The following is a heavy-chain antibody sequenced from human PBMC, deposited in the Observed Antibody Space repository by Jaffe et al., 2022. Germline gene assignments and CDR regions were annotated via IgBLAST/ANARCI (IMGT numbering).Heavy chain of an antibody. J-gene: IGHJ4*02. CDR3: VRGSNMFRGVDY. CDR1: GFTFSTYW. V-gene: IGHV3-74*01. CDR2: INIDGTYT. D-gene: IGHD3-10*01. Sequence: EVHLVESGGGLVQPGGSLRLSCVVSGFTFSTYWMHWVRQGPGKGLVGVARINIDGTYTNYAESVKGRFTVSRDDAKNTLYLQMNSLRVDDTAVYYCVRGSNMFRGVDYWGQGALVTVSS.